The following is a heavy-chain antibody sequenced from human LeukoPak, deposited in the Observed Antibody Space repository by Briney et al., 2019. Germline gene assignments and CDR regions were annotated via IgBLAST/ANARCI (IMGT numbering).Heavy chain of an antibody. J-gene: IGHJ4*02. CDR3: ARAIVVPAAAGGYYFDY. Sequence: PSETLSLTCTVSGGSISSSSYYWGWIRQPPGKGLEWIGSIYYSGSTYYNPSLKSRVTISVDTSKNQFSLKLSSVTAADTAVYYCARAIVVPAAAGGYYFDYWGQGTLVTVSS. D-gene: IGHD2-2*01. CDR1: GGSISSSSYY. V-gene: IGHV4-39*07. CDR2: IYYSGST.